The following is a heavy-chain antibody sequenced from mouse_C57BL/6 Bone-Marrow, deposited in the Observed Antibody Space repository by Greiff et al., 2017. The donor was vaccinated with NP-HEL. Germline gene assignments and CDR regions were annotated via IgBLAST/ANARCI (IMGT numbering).Heavy chain of an antibody. J-gene: IGHJ3*01. D-gene: IGHD2-10*01. Sequence: VQLQQSGAELVKPGASVKLSCTASGFNINDYYMHWVKQRTEQGLEWIGRIDPEDGETKYAPKFQGKSTITADTSSNTAYLQLSSLTSEDTAFDCCASPYRSIFAYWGQGTLVTVSA. V-gene: IGHV14-2*01. CDR2: IDPEDGET. CDR3: ASPYRSIFAY. CDR1: GFNINDYY.